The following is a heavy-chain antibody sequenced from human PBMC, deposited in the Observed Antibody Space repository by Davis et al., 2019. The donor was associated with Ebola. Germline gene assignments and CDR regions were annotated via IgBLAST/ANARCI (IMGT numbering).Heavy chain of an antibody. D-gene: IGHD4-17*01. CDR1: GGSISSYY. CDR2: IYYSGST. J-gene: IGHJ4*02. Sequence: PSETLSLTCTVSGGSISSYYWSWIRQPPGKGLEWIGYIYYSGSTNYNPSLKSRVTISVDTSKNQFSLKLSSVTAADTAVYYCARTTYGAPEYWGQGTLVTVSS. V-gene: IGHV4-59*01. CDR3: ARTTYGAPEY.